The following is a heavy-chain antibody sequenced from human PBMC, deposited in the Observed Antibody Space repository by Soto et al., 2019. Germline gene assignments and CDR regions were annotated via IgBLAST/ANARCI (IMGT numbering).Heavy chain of an antibody. CDR3: ARVPIAAAGYNWFDP. CDR1: GGSFSGYY. Sequence: QVQLQQWGAGLLKPSETLSLTCAVYGGSFSGYYWSWIRQPPGKGLEWIGEINHSGSTNYNPSIKSRVTISVDTSKNQFSLKLSSVTAADTAVYYCARVPIAAAGYNWFDPWGQGTLVTVSS. V-gene: IGHV4-34*01. J-gene: IGHJ5*02. CDR2: INHSGST. D-gene: IGHD6-13*01.